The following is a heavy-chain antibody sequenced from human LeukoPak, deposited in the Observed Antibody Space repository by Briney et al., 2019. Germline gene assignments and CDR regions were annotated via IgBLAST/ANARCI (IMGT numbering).Heavy chain of an antibody. D-gene: IGHD2-15*01. Sequence: GASVKVSCKASGGTFSSYAISWVRQAPGQGLEWMGGIIPIFGTANYAQKFQGRVTITTDESTSTAYMELSSLRSEDTAVYYCARGLGYLYYYYMDVWGKGTTVTVSS. CDR3: ARGLGYLYYYYMDV. V-gene: IGHV1-69*05. CDR1: GGTFSSYA. J-gene: IGHJ6*03. CDR2: IIPIFGTA.